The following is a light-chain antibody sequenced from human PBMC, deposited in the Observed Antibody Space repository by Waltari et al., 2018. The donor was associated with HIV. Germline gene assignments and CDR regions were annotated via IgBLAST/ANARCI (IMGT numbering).Light chain of an antibody. CDR1: QSVSSN. CDR2: GAS. Sequence: EIVMTHSPATLSVSPGERATLSCRPSQSVSSNLAWYPQKPGHAPRPLSYGASTRATGIPARFSGSGSGTESTLTSSSLECEDVAVYYGQQYNNWPPITFGPGTKVDIK. J-gene: IGKJ3*01. CDR3: QQYNNWPPIT. V-gene: IGKV3-15*01.